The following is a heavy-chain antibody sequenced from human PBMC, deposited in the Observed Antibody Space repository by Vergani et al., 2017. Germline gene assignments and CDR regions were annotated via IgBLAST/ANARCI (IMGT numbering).Heavy chain of an antibody. CDR3: ATGAGPFDI. J-gene: IGHJ4*02. V-gene: IGHV4-4*07. CDR2: LCPSGST. Sequence: QVQMPESGPGLVKTSETLSLTCSASGAPISYWCWSWLRQPAGKGLEWIGRLCPSGSTNYKPSLKSRVTMSIDTSKNQFSLKLTSVTAADTAVYYCATGAGPFDIWGQGTLVTVSS. CDR1: GAPISYWC. D-gene: IGHD7-27*01.